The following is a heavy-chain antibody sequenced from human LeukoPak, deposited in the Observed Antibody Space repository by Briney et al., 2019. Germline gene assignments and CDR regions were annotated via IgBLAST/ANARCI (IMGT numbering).Heavy chain of an antibody. Sequence: GRSLRLSCAASGFTFDDYAMHWVRQAPGKGLEWVSYISSTSSTVYYADSVKGRFTISRDNVKNSLYLQMNSLRAEDTAVYYCARGRDSSSSYPGYWGQGTLVTVSP. V-gene: IGHV3-48*01. CDR2: ISSTSSTV. D-gene: IGHD6-6*01. J-gene: IGHJ4*02. CDR3: ARGRDSSSSYPGY. CDR1: GFTFDDYA.